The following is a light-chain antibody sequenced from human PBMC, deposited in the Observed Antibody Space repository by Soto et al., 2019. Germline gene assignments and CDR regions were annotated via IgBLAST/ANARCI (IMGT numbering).Light chain of an antibody. J-gene: IGLJ2*01. Sequence: QSVLTQPASVSGSPGKSITISCTGTSSDVGSNNLVSWYQQHPGKAPKLMIYEGSKRPSGVSNRFSGSKSGNTASLTISGLQAEDEADYYCCSYAGSSPVVFGGGTQLTVL. V-gene: IGLV2-23*01. CDR3: CSYAGSSPVV. CDR2: EGS. CDR1: SSDVGSNNL.